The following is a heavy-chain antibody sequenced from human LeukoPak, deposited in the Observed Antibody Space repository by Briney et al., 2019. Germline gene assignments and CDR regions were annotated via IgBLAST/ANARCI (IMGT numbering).Heavy chain of an antibody. CDR3: ASSYSSGWYYFDY. Sequence: GSSVKVSCKASGGTFSSYAISWVRQAPGQGLEWMGGIIPIFGTANYAQKFQGRVAITADESTSTAYMELSSLRSADTAVYYCASSYSSGWYYFDYWGQGTLVTVSS. D-gene: IGHD6-19*01. J-gene: IGHJ4*02. CDR2: IIPIFGTA. V-gene: IGHV1-69*13. CDR1: GGTFSSYA.